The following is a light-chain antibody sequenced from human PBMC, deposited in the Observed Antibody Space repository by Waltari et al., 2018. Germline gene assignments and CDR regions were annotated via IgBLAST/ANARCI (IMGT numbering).Light chain of an antibody. CDR1: QATGSS. CDR2: AAS. Sequence: DIRLTQSPSFLSASVGDRVTISCRASQATGSSFAWYQQKPGKAPRLLIYAASTLESGVPPRFSGSGSGTEFTLTISSLQPEDFATYYCQQANSYPRTFGQGTKLEI. V-gene: IGKV1-9*01. J-gene: IGKJ2*01. CDR3: QQANSYPRT.